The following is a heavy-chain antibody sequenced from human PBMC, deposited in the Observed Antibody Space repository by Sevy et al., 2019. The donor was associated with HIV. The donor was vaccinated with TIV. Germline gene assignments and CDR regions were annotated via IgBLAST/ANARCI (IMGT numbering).Heavy chain of an antibody. CDR3: ARGSRFTMIVVVITPWAFDI. J-gene: IGHJ3*02. V-gene: IGHV4-34*01. CDR2: INHSGST. D-gene: IGHD3-22*01. CDR1: GGSFSGYY. Sequence: SETLSLTCAVYGGSFSGYYWSWIRQPPGKGLEWIGEINHSGSTHYNPSLKSRVTISVDTSKNQFSLKLSSVTAADTAVYYCARGSRFTMIVVVITPWAFDIWGQGTMVTVSS.